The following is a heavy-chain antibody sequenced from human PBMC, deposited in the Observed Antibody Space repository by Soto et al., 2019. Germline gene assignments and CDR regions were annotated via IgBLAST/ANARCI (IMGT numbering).Heavy chain of an antibody. J-gene: IGHJ4*02. CDR2: ISGSAGST. CDR3: TKDLWAYLPAGGEFDS. Sequence: EVQLLESGGGLVQPGGSLRLSCAASGFTFSSYAMSWVRQAPGKGLEWVSAISGSAGSTYYADSVKGRFTISRDNSKNRLYLQMNSLRAEDPAVFYCTKDLWAYLPAGGEFDSWGQGTLVTVSS. CDR1: GFTFSSYA. D-gene: IGHD3-16*01. V-gene: IGHV3-23*01.